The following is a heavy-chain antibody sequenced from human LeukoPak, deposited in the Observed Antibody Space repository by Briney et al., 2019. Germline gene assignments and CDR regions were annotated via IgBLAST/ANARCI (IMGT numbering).Heavy chain of an antibody. CDR3: ARSTMVRGDLLDY. D-gene: IGHD3-10*01. CDR1: GGSISSYY. J-gene: IGHJ4*02. CDR2: IYYSGST. Sequence: KASETLSLTCTVSGGSISSYYWSWIRQPPGKGLEWIGYIYYSGSTNYNPSLKSRVTISVDTSKNQFSLKLSSVTAADTAVYYCARSTMVRGDLLDYWGQGTLVTVSS. V-gene: IGHV4-59*08.